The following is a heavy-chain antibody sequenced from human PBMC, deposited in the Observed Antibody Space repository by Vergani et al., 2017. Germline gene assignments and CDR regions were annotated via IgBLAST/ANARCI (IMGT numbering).Heavy chain of an antibody. Sequence: EVQLVESGGGLVKPGGSLRLSCAASGFTFSSYEMNWVRQAPGKGLEWVSYISSSGSTIYYADSVKGRFTISRDNAKNSLYLQMNSLRAEDTAVYYCAREAGEDSSGWYVYWGQGTLVTVSS. D-gene: IGHD6-19*01. CDR1: GFTFSSYE. V-gene: IGHV3-48*03. CDR3: AREAGEDSSGWYVY. CDR2: ISSSGSTI. J-gene: IGHJ4*02.